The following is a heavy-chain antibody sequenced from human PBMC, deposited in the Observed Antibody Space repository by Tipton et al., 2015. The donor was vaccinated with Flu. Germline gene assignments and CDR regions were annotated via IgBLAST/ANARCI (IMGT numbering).Heavy chain of an antibody. Sequence: TLSLTCTVSGGSISSYYWSWIRQPAGKGLEWIGRIYTSGSTNYNPSLKSRVTISVDTSKNQFSLKLSSVTAADTAVYYCARDSRGTSYYDYIWGSYRYRYWYFDLWGRGTLVTVSS. V-gene: IGHV4-4*07. D-gene: IGHD3-16*02. CDR2: IYTSGST. CDR3: ARDSRGTSYYDYIWGSYRYRYWYFDL. CDR1: GGSISSYY. J-gene: IGHJ2*01.